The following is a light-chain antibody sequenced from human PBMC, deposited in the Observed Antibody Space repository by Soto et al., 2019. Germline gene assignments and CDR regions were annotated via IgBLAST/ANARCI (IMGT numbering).Light chain of an antibody. CDR3: CSSAGGFTGV. V-gene: IGLV2-11*01. CDR2: YVS. J-gene: IGLJ3*02. CDR1: SSDV. Sequence: QSVLTQPRSVSGSPGQSVTISCTGTSSDVVSWYQQHPGKAPKLIIYYVSQRPSGVPDRFSGSKSGNTASLTISGLQAEDEADYYCCSSAGGFTGVFGGGTQLTVL.